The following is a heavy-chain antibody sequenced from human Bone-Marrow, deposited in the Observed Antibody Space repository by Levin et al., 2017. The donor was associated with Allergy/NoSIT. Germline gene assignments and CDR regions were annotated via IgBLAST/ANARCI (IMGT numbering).Heavy chain of an antibody. CDR3: ARDPYNFDWLSPGY. CDR1: GYTFTSYG. D-gene: IGHD3-9*01. V-gene: IGHV1-18*01. CDR2: ISAYNGNT. Sequence: PGGSLRLSCKASGYTFTSYGISWVRQAPGQGLEWLGWISAYNGNTNYAQKLQGRVTMTTDTSTSTAYMELRSLRSDDTAVYYCARDPYNFDWLSPGYWGQGTLVTVSS. J-gene: IGHJ4*02.